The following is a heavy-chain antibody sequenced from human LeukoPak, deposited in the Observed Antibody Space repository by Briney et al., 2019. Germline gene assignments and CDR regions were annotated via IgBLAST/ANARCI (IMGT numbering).Heavy chain of an antibody. Sequence: GGSLRLSCAASGFTFSSYAMSWVRQAPGKGLEWVSGIGNSGTDTWYADSVKGRFTISRDNSKNTLYLQVNSLRAEDTAVYYCANGGSIAVATPLDYWGQGTLVTVSS. CDR3: ANGGSIAVATPLDY. D-gene: IGHD6-19*01. J-gene: IGHJ4*02. CDR1: GFTFSSYA. CDR2: IGNSGTDT. V-gene: IGHV3-23*01.